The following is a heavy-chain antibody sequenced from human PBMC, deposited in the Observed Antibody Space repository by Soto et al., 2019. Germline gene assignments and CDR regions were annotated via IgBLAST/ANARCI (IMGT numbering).Heavy chain of an antibody. J-gene: IGHJ4*02. Sequence: QVQLVESGGGVVQPGRSLRLSCAASGFTFSSYGMQWVRQAPGKGLEWVAVIWYDGSNKYYADSVKGRFTISRDNSKNTLDLQMNSLRAEDTAVYYCARAPMTTVVTNFDYWGQGTLVTVSS. CDR1: GFTFSSYG. V-gene: IGHV3-33*01. CDR2: IWYDGSNK. D-gene: IGHD4-17*01. CDR3: ARAPMTTVVTNFDY.